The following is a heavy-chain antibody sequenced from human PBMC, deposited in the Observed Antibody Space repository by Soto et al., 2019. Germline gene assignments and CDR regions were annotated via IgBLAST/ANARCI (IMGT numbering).Heavy chain of an antibody. CDR2: IILPFGTA. D-gene: IGHD6-13*01. CDR3: ASFSIAADDPYGMDV. J-gene: IGHJ6*02. V-gene: IGHV1-69*13. Sequence: SVKVSCKAAGGTFSNYAISWVRQAPGQGLEWMGGIILPFGTANYAQKFQGRVTITADESMTTAYMELRSLRSDDTAVYYCASFSIAADDPYGMDVWGQGTTVTVSS. CDR1: GGTFSNYA.